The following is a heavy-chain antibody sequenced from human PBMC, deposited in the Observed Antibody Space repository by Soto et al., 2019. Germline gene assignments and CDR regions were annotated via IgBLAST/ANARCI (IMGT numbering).Heavy chain of an antibody. Sequence: PGGSLRLSCAASGFTFSGSAMHWVRQASGKGLEWVGRIRSKANNYATAYAASVKGRFTISRDDSKNTAYLQMNSLKTEDTAVYYCTGRSSSSRYYTDVWGKGTTVTFSS. D-gene: IGHD6-13*01. J-gene: IGHJ6*03. V-gene: IGHV3-73*01. CDR3: TGRSSSSRYYTDV. CDR2: IRSKANNYAT. CDR1: GFTFSGSA.